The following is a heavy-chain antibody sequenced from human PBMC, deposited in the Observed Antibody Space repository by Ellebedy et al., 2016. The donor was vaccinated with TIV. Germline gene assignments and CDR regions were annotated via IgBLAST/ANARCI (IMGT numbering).Heavy chain of an antibody. V-gene: IGHV1-2*02. CDR1: GYTSNSLA. J-gene: IGHJ4*02. CDR3: ARGVPRDSSGWPPFDY. D-gene: IGHD6-19*01. CDR2: INPNSGGT. Sequence: ASVKVSXXTSGYTSNSLAITWVRQAPGQGLEWMGWINPNSGGTNYAQKFQGRVTMTRDTSISTAYMELSRLRSDDTAVYYCARGVPRDSSGWPPFDYWGQGTLVTVSS.